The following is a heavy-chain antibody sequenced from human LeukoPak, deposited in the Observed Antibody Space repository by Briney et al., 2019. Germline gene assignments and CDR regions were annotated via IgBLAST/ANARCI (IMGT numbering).Heavy chain of an antibody. V-gene: IGHV1-69*04. D-gene: IGHD4-17*01. CDR1: GGTFSSYA. CDR2: IIPILGIA. Sequence: SVKVSCKASGGTFSSYAISWVRQAPGQGLEWMGRIIPILGIANYAQKFQGRVTITAGKSTSTAYMELSSLRSEDTAVYYCARDGDYGDYDEWVPWGQGTLVTVSS. J-gene: IGHJ5*02. CDR3: ARDGDYGDYDEWVP.